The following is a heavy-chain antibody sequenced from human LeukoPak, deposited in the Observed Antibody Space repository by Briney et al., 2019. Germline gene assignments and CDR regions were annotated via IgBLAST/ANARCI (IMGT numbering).Heavy chain of an antibody. J-gene: IGHJ2*01. D-gene: IGHD6-13*01. Sequence: PSETLSLTCTVSSGSISTSNYYWGWVRQPPGKALEWIGNIFYSGSTYYSPSLKSRVTISVDTSKNHFSLKLTSVTAADTAFYYCARVYYSSSYDYWYFDLWGRGTLVTVSS. CDR3: ARVYYSSSYDYWYFDL. V-gene: IGHV4-39*07. CDR2: IFYSGST. CDR1: SGSISTSNYY.